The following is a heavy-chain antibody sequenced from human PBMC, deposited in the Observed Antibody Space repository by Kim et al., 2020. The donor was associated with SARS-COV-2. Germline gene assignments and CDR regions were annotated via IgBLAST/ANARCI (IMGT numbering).Heavy chain of an antibody. J-gene: IGHJ1*01. V-gene: IGHV4-59*13. CDR1: GGSISSYY. CDR3: ARGIAAAGDGYFQH. Sequence: SETLSLTCTVSGGSISSYYWSWIRQPPGKGLEWIGYIYYSGSTNYNPSLKSRVTISVDTSKNQFSLKLSSVTAADTAVYYCARGIAAAGDGYFQHWGQGTLVTVSS. D-gene: IGHD6-13*01. CDR2: IYYSGST.